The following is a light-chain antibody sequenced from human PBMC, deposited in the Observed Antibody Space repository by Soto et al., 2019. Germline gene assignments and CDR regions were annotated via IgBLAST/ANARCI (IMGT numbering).Light chain of an antibody. Sequence: EIVLTQSPGTLSLSPGERATLSCRASQSVSSNLAWYQHKPGQAPRLLTYGASTRATGIPARFSGSGSGTEFTLSISRLEPEDFAVYYCQSYGSSRTFGHGTKVDIK. CDR1: QSVSSN. V-gene: IGKV3-20*01. CDR3: QSYGSSRT. J-gene: IGKJ1*01. CDR2: GAS.